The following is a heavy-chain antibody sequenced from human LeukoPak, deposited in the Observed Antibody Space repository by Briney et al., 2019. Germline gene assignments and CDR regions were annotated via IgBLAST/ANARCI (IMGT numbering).Heavy chain of an antibody. Sequence: SQTLSLTCAISGVSVSSNSAAWNWIRQSPSRGLEWLGRTYYRSKWYNDYAVSVKSRITINPDTSKNQFSLQLNSVTPGDTAVYYCARDQEAGVDYYYYGMDVWGQGTTVTVSS. CDR1: GVSVSSNSAA. V-gene: IGHV6-1*01. D-gene: IGHD2-8*01. J-gene: IGHJ6*02. CDR3: ARDQEAGVDYYYYGMDV. CDR2: TYYRSKWYN.